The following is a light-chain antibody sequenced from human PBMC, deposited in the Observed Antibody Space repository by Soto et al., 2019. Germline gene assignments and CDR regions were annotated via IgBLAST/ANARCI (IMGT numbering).Light chain of an antibody. CDR1: QRLLHSNGNNF. Sequence: VLMTQSPPSLTVTPGEPASISCRSSQRLLHSNGNNFLDWYLQKPGQSPQLLIYLGFNRASGVPDRVSGSGAGTDFTLKISRVEAEDVGVYYCMQALQTPYTFGQGTRLEIK. CDR3: MQALQTPYT. J-gene: IGKJ5*01. V-gene: IGKV2-28*01. CDR2: LGF.